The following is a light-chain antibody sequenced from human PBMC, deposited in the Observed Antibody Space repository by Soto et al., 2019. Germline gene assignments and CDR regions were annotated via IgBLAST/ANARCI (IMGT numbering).Light chain of an antibody. CDR3: CSYAGSSTYV. V-gene: IGLV2-23*01. J-gene: IGLJ1*01. Sequence: QSVLTQPASVSGSPGQSITISCTGTSRDGGIYNLVSWYQLHPGKVPKLIIYEDTKRPSGISSRFSGSESGITAFLTISGLQAEDEADYYCCSYAGSSTYVFGTGTKVTVL. CDR1: SRDGGIYNL. CDR2: EDT.